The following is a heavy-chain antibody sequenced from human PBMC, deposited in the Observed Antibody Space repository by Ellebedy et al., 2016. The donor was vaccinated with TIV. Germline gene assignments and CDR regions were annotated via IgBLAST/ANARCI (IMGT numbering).Heavy chain of an antibody. CDR2: VSGSGGST. CDR3: AKTSVDKGNHYYNGMDV. J-gene: IGHJ6*02. Sequence: PGGSLRLSCAASGFTFSSYAMSWVRQAPGKGLEWVSGVSGSGGSTYYADSVKGRFTISRDNSKNTLDLQMNSLRAEDTAVYYCAKTSVDKGNHYYNGMDVWGQGTTVTVSS. CDR1: GFTFSSYA. D-gene: IGHD5-12*01. V-gene: IGHV3-23*01.